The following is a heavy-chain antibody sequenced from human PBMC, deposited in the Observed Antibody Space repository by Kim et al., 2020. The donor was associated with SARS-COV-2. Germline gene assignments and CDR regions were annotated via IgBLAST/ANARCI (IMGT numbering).Heavy chain of an antibody. CDR1: GFTFNNYW. CDR3: AKQGYIFGLNTYYGMDL. J-gene: IGHJ6*01. CDR2: ISCEGGKE. D-gene: IGHD5-12*01. V-gene: IGHV3-30*18. Sequence: GGSLRLSCAASGFTFNNYWMRWVRQAPGKGLEWVAFISCEGGKEQSLYPLKGRFTVSRDYYKNTLYLQLNSLTAENTAVYYCAKQGYIFGLNTYYGMDLWGQGTRDTVSS.